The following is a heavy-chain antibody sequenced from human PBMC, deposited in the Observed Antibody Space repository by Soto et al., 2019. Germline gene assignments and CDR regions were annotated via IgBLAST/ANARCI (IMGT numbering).Heavy chain of an antibody. CDR3: AKDVQGYDYGAY. V-gene: IGHV3-30-3*02. Sequence: QVQLVESGGGVVQPGRSLRLSCATSGFTFSSYALHWVRQAPGKGLEWVAVISYDGNTKYYADSVKGQFTISRDNSKNTLYLAMHSLRPEDTAVYFCAKDVQGYDYGAYWGQGTLVTVSS. J-gene: IGHJ4*02. CDR2: ISYDGNTK. D-gene: IGHD4-17*01. CDR1: GFTFSSYA.